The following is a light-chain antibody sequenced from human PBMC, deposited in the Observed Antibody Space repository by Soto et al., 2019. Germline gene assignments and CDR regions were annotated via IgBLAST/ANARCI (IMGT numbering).Light chain of an antibody. J-gene: IGKJ1*01. CDR2: KAS. V-gene: IGKV1-5*03. CDR3: QQYITRWT. CDR1: QIISTW. Sequence: DIQMTQSPSTLSASVGDRVTITCRASQIISTWLAWYQQKPGKAPKLLIYKASSLESGVQSRFSGSGSGTEFTLTISSLQPDDFATFYCQQYITRWTFGQGTKVEIK.